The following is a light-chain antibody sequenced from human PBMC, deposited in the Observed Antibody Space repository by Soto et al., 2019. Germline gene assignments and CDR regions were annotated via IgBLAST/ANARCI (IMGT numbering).Light chain of an antibody. CDR2: DAS. CDR3: QQYDNLPLT. J-gene: IGKJ4*01. V-gene: IGKV1-33*01. CDR1: LDISNH. Sequence: DIQMTQSPSSLSASVGDRVTITCQASLDISNHLSWYQQKPGKAPKLLIYDASNLETGVPSRFSGSGSGTDFSFTVSSLQPEDIAIYFCQQYDNLPLTFGGGTKVEIK.